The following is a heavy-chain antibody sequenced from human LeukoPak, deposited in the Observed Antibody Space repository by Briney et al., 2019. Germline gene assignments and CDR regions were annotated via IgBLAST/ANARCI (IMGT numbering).Heavy chain of an antibody. CDR1: GGSIRNYY. J-gene: IGHJ5*02. D-gene: IGHD2-2*01. Sequence: SETLSLTCSVSGGSIRNYYLSWIRQSPGKRLEWIGNVDKRGSTNYNPSFKSRVIVSSDTSRNEFSLKLNSVTAADTAIYYCARGGSSCYGCHDWFDPWGQGTRVTVSS. V-gene: IGHV4-59*08. CDR2: VDKRGST. CDR3: ARGGSSCYGCHDWFDP.